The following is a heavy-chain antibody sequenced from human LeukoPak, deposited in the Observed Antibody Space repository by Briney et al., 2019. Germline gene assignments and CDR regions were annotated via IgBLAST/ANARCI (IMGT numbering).Heavy chain of an antibody. CDR2: ISNSGST. V-gene: IGHV4-39*07. Sequence: TSETLSLTCTVSGGSITSSSYSWGWIRQPPGKGLEWIGSISNSGSTYHTPSLTGRVTISVDTSKNQFSLKLSSVTAADTAVYYCARGERLGGDYWGQGALVTVSS. D-gene: IGHD1-1*01. CDR1: GGSITSSSYS. CDR3: ARGERLGGDY. J-gene: IGHJ4*02.